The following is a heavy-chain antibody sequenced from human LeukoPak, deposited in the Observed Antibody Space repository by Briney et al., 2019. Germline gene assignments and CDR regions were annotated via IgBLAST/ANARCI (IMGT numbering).Heavy chain of an antibody. Sequence: PGGSLRLSCAASGFTFSGSAMHWVRQASGKGLEWVGRIRSKANSYATAYAASVKGRFTISRDDSKNTAYLQMNSLKTEDTAVYYCTRRSSGSAYYYYGMDVWGQGTTVTVSS. D-gene: IGHD3-10*01. V-gene: IGHV3-73*01. CDR1: GFTFSGSA. CDR3: TRRSSGSAYYYYGMDV. J-gene: IGHJ6*02. CDR2: IRSKANSYAT.